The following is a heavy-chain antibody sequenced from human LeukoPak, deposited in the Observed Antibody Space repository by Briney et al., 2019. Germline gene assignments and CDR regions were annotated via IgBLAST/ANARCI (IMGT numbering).Heavy chain of an antibody. CDR1: GFTSSSYV. CDR3: AREGSSHNDY. J-gene: IGHJ4*02. D-gene: IGHD6-6*01. Sequence: GGSLRLSCAASGFTSSSYVISWVRQAPGKGLEWVSSISSSSSFIYYADSVKGRFTISRDNAKNSLYLQMNSLRAEDTAVYYCAREGSSHNDYWGQGTLVTVSS. V-gene: IGHV3-21*01. CDR2: ISSSSSFI.